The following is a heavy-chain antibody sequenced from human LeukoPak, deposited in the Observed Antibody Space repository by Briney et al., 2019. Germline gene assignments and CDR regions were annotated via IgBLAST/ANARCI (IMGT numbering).Heavy chain of an antibody. V-gene: IGHV4-59*01. CDR3: ARVKQWLVHGYYYYYGMDV. CDR2: IYYGGST. D-gene: IGHD6-19*01. Sequence: PSETLSLTCTVSGGSISSYYWSWIRQPPGKGLEWIGYIYYGGSTNYNPSLKSRVTISVDTSRNQFSLKLSSVTAADTAVYYCARVKQWLVHGYYYYYGMDVWGQGTTVTVSS. CDR1: GGSISSYY. J-gene: IGHJ6*02.